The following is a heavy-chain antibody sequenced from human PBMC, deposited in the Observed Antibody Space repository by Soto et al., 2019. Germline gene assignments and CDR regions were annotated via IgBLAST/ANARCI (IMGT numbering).Heavy chain of an antibody. V-gene: IGHV1-69*13. CDR2: IIPIFGTA. J-gene: IGHJ4*02. Sequence: GASVKVSCKASGYTFTNYGLSWVRQAPGQGLEWMGGIIPIFGTANYAQKFQGRVTITADESTSTAYMELSSLRSEDTAVYYCARVVGQYDSSGPFDYWGQGTLVTVSS. D-gene: IGHD3-22*01. CDR3: ARVVGQYDSSGPFDY. CDR1: GYTFTNYG.